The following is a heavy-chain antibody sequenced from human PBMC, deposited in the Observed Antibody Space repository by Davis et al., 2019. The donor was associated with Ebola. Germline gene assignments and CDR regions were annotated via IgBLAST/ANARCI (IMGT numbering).Heavy chain of an antibody. CDR2: IIPIFGTA. CDR3: ARDLRYCSSTSCYYYYMDV. Sequence: SVKVSCKASGGTFSSYAISWVRQAPGQGLEWMGGIIPIFGTANYAQKFQGRVTITADESTSTAYMELSSLRSEDTAVYYCARDLRYCSSTSCYYYYMDVWGKGTTVTVSS. J-gene: IGHJ6*03. CDR1: GGTFSSYA. V-gene: IGHV1-69*13. D-gene: IGHD2-2*01.